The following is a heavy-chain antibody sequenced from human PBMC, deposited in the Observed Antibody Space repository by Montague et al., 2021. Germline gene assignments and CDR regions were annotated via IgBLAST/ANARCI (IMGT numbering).Heavy chain of an antibody. Sequence: SETLSPTCSVSGGSVNGYDWSWIRQPPGKGLEWIGYMRSSGSPNYNPSFKSRLAISIDRSRNQFSLELSFVTAADTAIYFCGRDYWGSIDYWGHGILVTVSS. CDR1: GGSVNGYD. CDR2: MRSSGSP. D-gene: IGHD7-27*01. V-gene: IGHV4-59*02. J-gene: IGHJ4*01. CDR3: GRDYWGSIDY.